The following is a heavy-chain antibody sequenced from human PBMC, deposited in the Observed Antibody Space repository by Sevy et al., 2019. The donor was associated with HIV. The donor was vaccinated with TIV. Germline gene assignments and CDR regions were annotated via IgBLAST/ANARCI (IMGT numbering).Heavy chain of an antibody. J-gene: IGHJ4*02. V-gene: IGHV1-18*01. CDR1: GYTFTSFG. Sequence: ASVKVSCKTSGYTFTSFGISWVRQAPGQGLEWVGWISVYNGKTYYAQKFQGRITLTSDTSTRTAYMELRSLRSDDTAVYYCSRRGAFEYDSSGFQSHWGQGTLVTVSS. CDR2: ISVYNGKT. D-gene: IGHD3-22*01. CDR3: SRRGAFEYDSSGFQSH.